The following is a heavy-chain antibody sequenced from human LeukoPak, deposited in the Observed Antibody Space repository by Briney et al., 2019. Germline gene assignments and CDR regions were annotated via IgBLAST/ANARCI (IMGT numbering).Heavy chain of an antibody. D-gene: IGHD1-1*01. J-gene: IGHJ4*02. V-gene: IGHV1-2*02. CDR1: GYTFTGYY. Sequence: ASVKVSCKASGYTFTGYYIHWVRQAPGQGLEWMGWINPNSGGTRYAQKFQGRVTMTRDTSISTAYMELSRLRSDDTAVYYCARDVIYRADWRRYFDYWGQGTLVTVSS. CDR2: INPNSGGT. CDR3: ARDVIYRADWRRYFDY.